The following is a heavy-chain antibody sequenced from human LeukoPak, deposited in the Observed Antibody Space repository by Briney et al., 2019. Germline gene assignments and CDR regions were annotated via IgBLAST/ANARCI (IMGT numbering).Heavy chain of an antibody. V-gene: IGHV4-59*01. CDR2: IYYSGST. CDR3: AVSGYSSGWYPYSFDY. J-gene: IGHJ4*02. CDR1: GGSISSYY. Sequence: SETLSLACTVSGGSISSYYWSWIRQPPGKGLEWIGYIYYSGSTNYNPSLKSRVTISVDTSKNQFSLKLSSVTAADTAVYYCAVSGYSSGWYPYSFDYWGQGTLVTVSS. D-gene: IGHD6-19*01.